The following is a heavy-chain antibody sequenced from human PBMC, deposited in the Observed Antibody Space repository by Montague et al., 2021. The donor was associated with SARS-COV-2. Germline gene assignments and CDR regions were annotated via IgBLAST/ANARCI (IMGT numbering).Heavy chain of an antibody. CDR3: ARDFDPYSSGWGYYYGMDV. D-gene: IGHD6-19*01. CDR2: IYYSGST. Sequence: TLSLTCTVSGGSISSGGYYWSWIRQHPGKGLEWIGYIYYSGSTYYNPSLKSRVTISVDTSKNQFSLKLSSVTAADTAVYYCARDFDPYSSGWGYYYGMDVWGQGTTVTVSS. V-gene: IGHV4-31*03. CDR1: GGSISSGGYY. J-gene: IGHJ6*02.